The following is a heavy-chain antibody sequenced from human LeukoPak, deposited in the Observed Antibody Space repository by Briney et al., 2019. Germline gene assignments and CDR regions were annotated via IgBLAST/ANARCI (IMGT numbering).Heavy chain of an antibody. CDR2: IYYSGST. CDR3: ARGQGIGPRKHNWFDP. V-gene: IGHV4-59*01. Sequence: PSETLSLTCTVSGGSISSYYWSWIRQPPGKGLEWIGYIYYSGSTNYNPSLQSRVTISVDTSKNQFSLKLSSVTAADTAVYYCARGQGIGPRKHNWFDPWGQGTLVTVSS. J-gene: IGHJ5*02. CDR1: GGSISSYY.